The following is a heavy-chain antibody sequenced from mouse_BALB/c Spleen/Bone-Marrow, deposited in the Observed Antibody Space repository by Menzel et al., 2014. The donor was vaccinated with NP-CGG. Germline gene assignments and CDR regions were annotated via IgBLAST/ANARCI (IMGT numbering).Heavy chain of an antibody. V-gene: IGHV14-3*02. CDR1: GFNIEDSY. CDR2: IDPANGNT. Sequence: EVQEVESGAEIVKPGASVKSSCTTSGFNIEDSYIYWMKQRPEQGLERIGRIDPANGNTKYDPKFQGKATITVDTSSATAYLQLSSLTSEDTAVYYCARNYGSSLDYWGQGTTLTVSS. J-gene: IGHJ2*01. D-gene: IGHD1-1*01. CDR3: ARNYGSSLDY.